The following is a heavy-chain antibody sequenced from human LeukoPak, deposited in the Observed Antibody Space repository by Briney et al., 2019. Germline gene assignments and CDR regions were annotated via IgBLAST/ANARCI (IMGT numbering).Heavy chain of an antibody. V-gene: IGHV1-8*01. D-gene: IGHD3-9*01. CDR3: ARGRYYDILTGPRGGDLYYFDY. Sequence: GASVKVSCKASGYTFTSYDINWVRQATGQGLEWMGWMNPNSGNTGYAQKFQGRVTMTRNTSISTAYMELSSPRSEDTAVYYCARGRYYDILTGPRGGDLYYFDYWGQGTLVTVSS. J-gene: IGHJ4*02. CDR2: MNPNSGNT. CDR1: GYTFTSYD.